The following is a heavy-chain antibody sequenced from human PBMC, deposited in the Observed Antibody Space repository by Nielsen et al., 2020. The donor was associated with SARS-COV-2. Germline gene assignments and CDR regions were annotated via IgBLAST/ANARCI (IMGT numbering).Heavy chain of an antibody. J-gene: IGHJ5*02. Sequence: GESLKISCAASGFIFGAYGMRWVRQAPGKGLEWVAHMWYHGGDENYADSVRGRFTISRDLSKNTVYLQMSSLRVEDTAVYYCARDLTFGAYWFDPWSQGTLVTVSS. V-gene: IGHV3-33*01. D-gene: IGHD3/OR15-3a*01. CDR2: MWYHGGDE. CDR3: ARDLTFGAYWFDP. CDR1: GFIFGAYG.